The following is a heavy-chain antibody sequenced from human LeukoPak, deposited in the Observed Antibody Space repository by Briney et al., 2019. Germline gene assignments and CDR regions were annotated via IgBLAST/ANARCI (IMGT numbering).Heavy chain of an antibody. J-gene: IGHJ4*02. CDR3: ARDGAGQGCSSTSCYGSKSLDY. Sequence: SVKVSCKASGGTFSSYAISWVRQAPGQGLEWMGGIIPIFGTANYAQKFQGRVTITADESTSTAYMELSSLRSEDTAVYYCARDGAGQGCSSTSCYGSKSLDYWGQGTLVTVSS. V-gene: IGHV1-69*13. D-gene: IGHD2-2*01. CDR2: IIPIFGTA. CDR1: GGTFSSYA.